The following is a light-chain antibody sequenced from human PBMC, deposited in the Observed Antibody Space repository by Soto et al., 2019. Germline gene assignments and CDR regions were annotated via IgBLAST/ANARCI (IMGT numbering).Light chain of an antibody. V-gene: IGKV3-11*01. J-gene: IGKJ4*01. Sequence: EIVLTQSAANLSLCPWERANLSCSASKSVGNVLAWYQQKPGQAPRLLIYDASSRATGIPARFSGSGSGTDFTLTISSLEPEDFAVYYCQQRDDWPLTFGGGTKVEIK. CDR1: KSVGNV. CDR3: QQRDDWPLT. CDR2: DAS.